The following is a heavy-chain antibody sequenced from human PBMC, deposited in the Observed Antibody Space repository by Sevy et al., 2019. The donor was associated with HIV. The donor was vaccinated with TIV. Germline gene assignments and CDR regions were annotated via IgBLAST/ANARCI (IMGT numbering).Heavy chain of an antibody. V-gene: IGHV1-69*06. CDR1: VGTFSSYA. D-gene: IGHD2-2*01. CDR2: IIPFFGTA. CDR3: ARGARYCSSTSCYLGY. J-gene: IGHJ4*02. Sequence: ASVKVSCKASVGTFSSYAISWVRQAPGQGLEWMGGIIPFFGTANYAHKFQGRVTLTEDKSTSTAYMELSGLRSEDSAVYYCARGARYCSSTSCYLGYWGQGTLVTVSS.